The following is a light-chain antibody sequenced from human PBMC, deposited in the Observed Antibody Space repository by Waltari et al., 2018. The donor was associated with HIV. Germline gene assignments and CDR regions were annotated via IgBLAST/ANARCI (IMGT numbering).Light chain of an antibody. J-gene: IGKJ1*01. CDR2: AGA. CDR3: QQSYGTPRT. Sequence: DIQMTHSPSSLSASVGDRVTITCRASQRISSELDWYQQKPGKAPKLLIYAGASLQSRVPSRINGSGSGTEFTLTISSRQPEDFATVYRQQSYGTPRTFGQGTKVEIK. V-gene: IGKV1-39*01. CDR1: QRISSE.